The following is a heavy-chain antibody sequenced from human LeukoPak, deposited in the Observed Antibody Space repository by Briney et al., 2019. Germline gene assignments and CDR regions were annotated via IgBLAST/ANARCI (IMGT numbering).Heavy chain of an antibody. J-gene: IGHJ4*02. V-gene: IGHV4-59*01. D-gene: IGHD4/OR15-4a*01. CDR3: ARRAGAYSHPYDY. Sequence: SETLSLTCTVSGGSISSYYWSWIRQPPGKGLEWIGYIYYGGSTNYNPSLKSRVTISVDTSKNQFSLKLSSVTAADTAVYYCARRAGAYSHPYDYWGQGTLVTVSS. CDR2: IYYGGST. CDR1: GGSISSYY.